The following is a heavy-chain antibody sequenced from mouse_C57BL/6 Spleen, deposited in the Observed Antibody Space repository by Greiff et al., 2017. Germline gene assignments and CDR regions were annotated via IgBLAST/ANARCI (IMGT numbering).Heavy chain of an antibody. CDR3: ARPWHNDSSYGGY. CDR2: ISSGSSTI. J-gene: IGHJ2*01. Sequence: EVQGVESGGGLVKPGGSLKLSCAASGFTFSDYGMHWVRQAPEKGLEWVAYISSGSSTIYYSDTVKGRFTISRDNAKNTLFMQMTSLRSEDTAMYYCARPWHNDSSYGGYWGQGTTLTVSS. V-gene: IGHV5-17*01. CDR1: GFTFSDYG. D-gene: IGHD1-1*01.